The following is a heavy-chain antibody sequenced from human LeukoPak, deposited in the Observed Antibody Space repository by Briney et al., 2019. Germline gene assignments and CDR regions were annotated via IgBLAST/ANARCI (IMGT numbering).Heavy chain of an antibody. D-gene: IGHD3-3*01. CDR1: GYSISSGYY. J-gene: IGHJ3*02. CDR2: IYHSGST. V-gene: IGHV4-38-2*02. CDR3: ASGAPGYDFWSGYQGYAFDI. Sequence: SESLSLTCTVSGYSISSGYYWGWIRQPPGKGLEWIGSIYHSGSTYYNPSLKSRVTISVDTSENQFSLNLTSVTAADTAVYYCASGAPGYDFWSGYQGYAFDIWGQGTMVTVSS.